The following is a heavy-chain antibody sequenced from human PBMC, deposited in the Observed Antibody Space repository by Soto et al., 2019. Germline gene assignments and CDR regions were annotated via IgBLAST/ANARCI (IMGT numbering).Heavy chain of an antibody. CDR1: GGTFSSYA. Sequence: SVKVSCKASGGTFSSYAISWVRQAPGQGLEWMGGIIPIFGTANYAQKFQGRVTITADESTSTAYMELSSLRSEDTAVYYCAVGITIFGVVTSTYYYYYGMDVWGQGTTVTVSS. CDR2: IIPIFGTA. CDR3: AVGITIFGVVTSTYYYYYGMDV. D-gene: IGHD3-3*01. J-gene: IGHJ6*02. V-gene: IGHV1-69*13.